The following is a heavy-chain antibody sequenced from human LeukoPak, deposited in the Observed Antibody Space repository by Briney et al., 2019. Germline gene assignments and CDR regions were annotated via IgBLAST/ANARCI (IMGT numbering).Heavy chain of an antibody. D-gene: IGHD4-11*01. Sequence: ASVKVSCKASGYTFTSYGISWVRQAPGQGLEWIGWIVVGSGNTNYAQKFQERVTITRDMSTSTAYMELSSLRSEDTAVYYCAAAYFMTTVTGQFDYWGQGILVTVSS. CDR1: GYTFTSYG. CDR2: IVVGSGNT. CDR3: AAAYFMTTVTGQFDY. J-gene: IGHJ4*02. V-gene: IGHV1-58*02.